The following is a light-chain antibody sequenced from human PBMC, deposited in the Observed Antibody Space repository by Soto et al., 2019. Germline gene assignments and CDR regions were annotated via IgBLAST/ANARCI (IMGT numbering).Light chain of an antibody. J-gene: IGLJ2*01. CDR3: QVWEATGDQVV. V-gene: IGLV3-21*01. CDR2: YDS. CDR1: KVGSRS. Sequence: SYELTQPPSVSVAPGETARISCGGNKVGSRSVHWYQQKPGQAPFLVIYYDSDRHSGIPERFSGSNSGNTATLIISRVAAGDEADYYCQVWEATGDQVVFGGGTKLTVL.